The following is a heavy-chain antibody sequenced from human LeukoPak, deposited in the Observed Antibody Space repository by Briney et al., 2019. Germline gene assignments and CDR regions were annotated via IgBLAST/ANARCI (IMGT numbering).Heavy chain of an antibody. CDR1: GGTFSSYA. CDR2: IIPIFGTA. V-gene: IGHV1-69*01. D-gene: IGHD5-18*01. Sequence: VASVTVSCKASGGTFSSYAISWVRQAPGQWLEWMGGIIPIFGTANYAQKFQGRVTITADESTSTAYMELSSLRSEDTAVYYCARGARGYSYDDAFDIWGQGTMVTVSS. J-gene: IGHJ3*02. CDR3: ARGARGYSYDDAFDI.